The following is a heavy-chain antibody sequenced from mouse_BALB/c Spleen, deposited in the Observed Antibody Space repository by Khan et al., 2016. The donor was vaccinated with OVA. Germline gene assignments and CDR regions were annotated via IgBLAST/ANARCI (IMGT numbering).Heavy chain of an antibody. J-gene: IGHJ4*01. CDR3: ARGRAAYYRNDGGAMEY. Sequence: QIQLVQSGPELKKPGETVRISCKASGYTFTTAGIQWVQKMPGKGLKWIGWINTHSGVPKYAEDFKGRFAFSLEISVSTAYLQITNLKHEDTATYFCARGRAAYYRNDGGAMEYWGQGTSVTVSS. CDR2: INTHSGVP. CDR1: GYTFTTAG. D-gene: IGHD2-14*01. V-gene: IGHV9-4*02.